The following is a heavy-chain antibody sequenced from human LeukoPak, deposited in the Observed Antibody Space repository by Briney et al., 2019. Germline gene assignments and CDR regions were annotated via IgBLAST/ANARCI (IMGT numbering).Heavy chain of an antibody. J-gene: IGHJ3*02. CDR1: GFTFSSYA. D-gene: IGHD3-22*01. Sequence: PGGSLRLSCAASGFTFSSYAMSWVRQAPGKGLEWVSAISGSGGSTYYADSVKGRFTISRDNSKNTLYLQMNSLRAEDTAVYYCANDLYRDPFITMIVVVPDAFDIWGQGTMVTVSS. CDR3: ANDLYRDPFITMIVVVPDAFDI. CDR2: ISGSGGST. V-gene: IGHV3-23*01.